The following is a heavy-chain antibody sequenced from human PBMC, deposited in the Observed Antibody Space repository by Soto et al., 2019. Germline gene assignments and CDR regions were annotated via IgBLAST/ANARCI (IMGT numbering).Heavy chain of an antibody. CDR1: GYTFTSYG. J-gene: IGHJ5*02. V-gene: IGHV1-18*01. Sequence: ASVKVSCKASGYTFTSYGISWVRQAPGQGLEWMGWISAYNGNTNYAQKLQGRVTMTTDTSTSTAYMELRSLRSDDTAVYYCARDHGNYGDFLYNWFDPWGQGTLVTVSS. CDR3: ARDHGNYGDFLYNWFDP. CDR2: ISAYNGNT. D-gene: IGHD4-17*01.